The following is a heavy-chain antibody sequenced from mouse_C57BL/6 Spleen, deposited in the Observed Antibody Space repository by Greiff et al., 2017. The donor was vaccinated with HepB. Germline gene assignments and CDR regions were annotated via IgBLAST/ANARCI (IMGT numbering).Heavy chain of an antibody. Sequence: EVQLQQSGAELVRPGASVKLSCTASGFNIKDYYMHWVKQRPEQGLEWIGRIDPEDGDTEYAPKFQGKATMTADTSSNTAYLQLSSLTSEDTAVYYWTSLSSYCGSSSWFAYWGQGTLVTVSA. CDR2: IDPEDGDT. CDR3: TSLSSYCGSSSWFAY. D-gene: IGHD1-1*01. J-gene: IGHJ3*01. CDR1: GFNIKDYY. V-gene: IGHV14-1*01.